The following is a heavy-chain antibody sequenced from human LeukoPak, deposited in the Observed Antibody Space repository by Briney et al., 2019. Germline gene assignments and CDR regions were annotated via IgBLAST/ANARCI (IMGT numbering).Heavy chain of an antibody. V-gene: IGHV3-74*01. CDR2: INSDGSST. CDR1: GFTFSNYW. Sequence: PGGSLRLSCAASGFTFSNYWMHWVRQAPGKGLVWVSRINSDGSSTNYADSVKGRFTIPRDNAKNTLYLQMNSLRAEDTAVYYCARPDYYNSRFDPWGQGTLVTVSS. CDR3: ARPDYYNSRFDP. J-gene: IGHJ5*02. D-gene: IGHD3-22*01.